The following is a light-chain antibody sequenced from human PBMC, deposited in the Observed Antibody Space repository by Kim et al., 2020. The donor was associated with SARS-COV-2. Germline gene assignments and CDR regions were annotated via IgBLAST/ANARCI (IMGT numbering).Light chain of an antibody. CDR3: QAWDSNTLWV. J-gene: IGLJ3*02. CDR2: QDT. CDR1: TLGDKY. Sequence: SYELTQPPSVSVSPGQTASIACSGDTLGDKYVCWYQQKPGQSPVLVIYQDTKRPSGIPERFSGSNSGNTATLTISGTQATDEADYYCQAWDSNTLWVFGGGTKLTVL. V-gene: IGLV3-1*01.